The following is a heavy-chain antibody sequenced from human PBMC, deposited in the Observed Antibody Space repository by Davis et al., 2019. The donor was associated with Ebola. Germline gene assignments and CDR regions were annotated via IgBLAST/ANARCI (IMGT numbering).Heavy chain of an antibody. CDR2: FRHGGRT. J-gene: IGHJ4*02. D-gene: IGHD2-21*01. Sequence: GSLRLSCAASGFIFRNYVMSWVRQPPGKGLEWIASFRHGGRTYCNSSLESRLTVSADTSSNQVSLKLSSVTAADTALYFCARHAAYRDPATCFSFDDWGQGTLVTVSS. V-gene: IGHV4-39*01. CDR1: GFIFRNYV. CDR3: ARHAAYRDPATCFSFDD.